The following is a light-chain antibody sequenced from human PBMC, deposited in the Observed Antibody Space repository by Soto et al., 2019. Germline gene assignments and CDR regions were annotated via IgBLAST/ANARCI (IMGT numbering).Light chain of an antibody. V-gene: IGKV3-20*01. Sequence: EIVLTQSPGTLSLSPGERATLSCRASQSVSSNYLAWYQQKPGQAPRLLIYGATRRATGIPDRFSGSVSGTDVTLTISRLEPECFAVYFCHQYGRSTIFTFGPGTKVDI. CDR1: QSVSSNY. CDR2: GAT. J-gene: IGKJ3*01. CDR3: HQYGRSTIFT.